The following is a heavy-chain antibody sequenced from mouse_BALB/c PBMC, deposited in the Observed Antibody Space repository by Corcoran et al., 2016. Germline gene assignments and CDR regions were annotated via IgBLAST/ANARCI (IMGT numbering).Heavy chain of an antibody. V-gene: IGHV14-3*02. CDR2: IDPANGNT. J-gene: IGHJ3*01. D-gene: IGHD1-2*01. CDR1: GFNIKDTY. CDR3: ARSTATAY. Sequence: EVQLQQSGAELVKPGASVKLSCTASGFNIKDTYMHWVKQRPEQGLEWIGRIDPANGNTKYDPKFQGKATITADTSSNTAYLQLSSLTSADTAVYYCARSTATAYWGQRTLVTVSA.